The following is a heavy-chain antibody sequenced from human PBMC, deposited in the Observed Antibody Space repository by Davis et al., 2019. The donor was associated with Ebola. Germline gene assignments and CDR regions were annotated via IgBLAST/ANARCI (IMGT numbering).Heavy chain of an antibody. J-gene: IGHJ4*01. CDR3: ARAVAGMVDY. CDR1: SGSISSGGYY. D-gene: IGHD6-19*01. V-gene: IGHV4-31*03. Sequence: PSETLSLTCTVSSGSISSGGYYWSWIRQHPAKGLEWIGHIYDSWSTYYNPSLKNRLTISVDTSKNQFSLNLSSVSAADTAVYYCARAVAGMVDYWGQGTLVTVSS. CDR2: IYDSWST.